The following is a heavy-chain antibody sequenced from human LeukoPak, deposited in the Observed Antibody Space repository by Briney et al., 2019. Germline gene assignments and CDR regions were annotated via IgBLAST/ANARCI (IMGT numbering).Heavy chain of an antibody. V-gene: IGHV3-21*01. Sequence: GGSLRLSCAASGFTFSSYSMNWVRQAPGKWLEWVSSISSSSSYIYYADSVKGRFTISRDNAKNSLYLQMNSLRAEDTAVYYCARSIYGPRDYYYGMDVWGQGTTVTVSS. D-gene: IGHD4-17*01. CDR2: ISSSSSYI. J-gene: IGHJ6*02. CDR3: ARSIYGPRDYYYGMDV. CDR1: GFTFSSYS.